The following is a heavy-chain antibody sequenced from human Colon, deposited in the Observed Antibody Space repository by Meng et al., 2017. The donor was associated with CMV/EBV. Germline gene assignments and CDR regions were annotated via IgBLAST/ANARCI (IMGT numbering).Heavy chain of an antibody. CDR1: GFTFSDHY. Sequence: GGSLRLSCAASGFTFSDHYMDWVRPAPGKGLEWVGRIRNKANSYTTEYAASVKGRFTISGDDSKNSLYLQMNSLKIEDTAVYYCVRKASGVDVFDIWGQGTMVTVSS. CDR2: IRNKANSYTT. D-gene: IGHD6-13*01. J-gene: IGHJ3*02. V-gene: IGHV3-72*01. CDR3: VRKASGVDVFDI.